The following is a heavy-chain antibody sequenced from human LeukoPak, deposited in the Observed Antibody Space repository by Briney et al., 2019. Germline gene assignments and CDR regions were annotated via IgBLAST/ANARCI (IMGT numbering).Heavy chain of an antibody. CDR1: GFIFRSYG. J-gene: IGHJ4*02. Sequence: GGSLRLSCAASGFIFRSYGMHWVRQAPGKGLEWVAVISYDGSNKYYADSVKGRFTISRDNSKNTLYVQMNSLRAEDTAVYYCARETWGGLDYWGQGTLVTVSS. D-gene: IGHD3-16*01. V-gene: IGHV3-30*03. CDR3: ARETWGGLDY. CDR2: ISYDGSNK.